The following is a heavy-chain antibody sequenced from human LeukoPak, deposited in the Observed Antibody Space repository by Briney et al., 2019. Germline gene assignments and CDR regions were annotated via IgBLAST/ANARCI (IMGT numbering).Heavy chain of an antibody. CDR3: AKDHHGLGY. Sequence: PGGSLRLSCAASGFTFYTYAMSWVRQASGKGLEWVSVISGSGGNTYYADSVKGRFTISRDNSKNTLYLQMNSLRAEDTAVYYCAKDHHGLGYWGQGTLVTVSS. V-gene: IGHV3-23*01. CDR2: ISGSGGNT. CDR1: GFTFYTYA. J-gene: IGHJ4*02.